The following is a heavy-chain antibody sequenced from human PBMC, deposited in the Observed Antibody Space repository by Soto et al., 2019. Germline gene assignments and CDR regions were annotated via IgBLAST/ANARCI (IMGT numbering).Heavy chain of an antibody. J-gene: IGHJ3*02. CDR2: INHSGST. CDR3: ARGSYLRWSGQNAFDI. V-gene: IGHV4-34*01. CDR1: GGSFSGYY. Sequence: QVQLQQWGAGLLKPSETLSLTCAVYGGSFSGYYWSWIRQPPGKGLEWIGEINHSGSTNYNPSLKTRVNISVDTSKTQFSLKLSSVTAADTAVYYCARGSYLRWSGQNAFDIWGQGTMVTVSS. D-gene: IGHD3-3*01.